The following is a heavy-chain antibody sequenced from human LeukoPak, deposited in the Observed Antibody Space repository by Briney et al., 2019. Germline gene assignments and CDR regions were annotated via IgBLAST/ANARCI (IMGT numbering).Heavy chain of an antibody. CDR2: ISSSSSYI. CDR3: TNENSSGWKYYYYYGMDV. V-gene: IGHV3-21*01. J-gene: IGHJ6*02. CDR1: GFTFSSYS. Sequence: GGSLRLSCAASGFTFSSYSMNWVRQAPGKGLEWVSSISSSSSYIYYADSVKGRFTISRDNAKNSLYLQMNSLRAEDTAVYYCTNENSSGWKYYYYYGMDVWGQGTTVTVSS. D-gene: IGHD6-19*01.